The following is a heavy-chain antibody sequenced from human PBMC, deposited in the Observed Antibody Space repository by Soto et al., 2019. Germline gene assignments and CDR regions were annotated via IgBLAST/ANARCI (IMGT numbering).Heavy chain of an antibody. J-gene: IGHJ6*02. CDR2: ISGSGGST. D-gene: IGHD3-22*01. Sequence: PXGSLRLSCAAAGFTFSSYAMSWVRQAPGRGLDWVSAISGSGGSTYYADSVKGRFTISRDNSKNTLYLQMNSLRAEDTAVYYCAKAKGVKPYYYYGMDVWGQGTTVTVSS. CDR3: AKAKGVKPYYYYGMDV. CDR1: GFTFSSYA. V-gene: IGHV3-23*01.